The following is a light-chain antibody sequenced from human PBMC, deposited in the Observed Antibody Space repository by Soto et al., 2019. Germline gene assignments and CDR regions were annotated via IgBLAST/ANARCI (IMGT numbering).Light chain of an antibody. CDR1: SSDVGGYNY. V-gene: IGLV2-14*01. CDR3: SSYASSSTLV. Sequence: QSALTQPASVSGSPGQSITISFTGTSSDVGGYNYGSWYQQHPGNAPKLMIYEVSNRPSGVSNRFSGSKSGNTASLTISGLQAEYEADYYFSSYASSSTLVFGTGTKLTVL. J-gene: IGLJ1*01. CDR2: EVS.